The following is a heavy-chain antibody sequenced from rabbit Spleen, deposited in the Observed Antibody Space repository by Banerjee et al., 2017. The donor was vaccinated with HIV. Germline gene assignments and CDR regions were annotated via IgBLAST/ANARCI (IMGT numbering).Heavy chain of an antibody. V-gene: IGHV1S45*01. J-gene: IGHJ4*01. CDR1: GFSFSDGDV. Sequence: QEQLEESGGGLVKPEGSLTLTCKASGFSFSDGDVMCWVRQAPGKGLEWIACILGGSSGATYYANWAKGRFTISKTSSTTVTLQMTSLTTADTATYFCARDVGIDVYRFSLWGQGTLVTVS. D-gene: IGHD4-2*01. CDR2: ILGGSSGAT. CDR3: ARDVGIDVYRFSL.